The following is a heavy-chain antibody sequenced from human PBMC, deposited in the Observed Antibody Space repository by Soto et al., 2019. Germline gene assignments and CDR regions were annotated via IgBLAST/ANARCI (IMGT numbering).Heavy chain of an antibody. CDR2: INPKSGAT. D-gene: IGHD3-9*01. CDR1: GYTFIAYY. V-gene: IGHV1-2*02. CDR3: ARDSHYDILTGYSRNAVDI. J-gene: IGHJ3*02. Sequence: ASVKVSCKASGYTFIAYYMHWVRQAPGQGFEWMGWINPKSGATNFAQKFQGRVFMTRDTSISTAYMELSRLRSDDTAVYYCARDSHYDILTGYSRNAVDIWGQGTMVTVSS.